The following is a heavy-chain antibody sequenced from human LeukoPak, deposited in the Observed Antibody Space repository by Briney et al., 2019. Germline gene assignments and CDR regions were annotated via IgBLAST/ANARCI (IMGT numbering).Heavy chain of an antibody. CDR2: ISSGASTI. CDR1: GFTFSRYS. CDR3: AGQWEYDAFDI. Sequence: GGSLRLSCAASGFTFSRYSMNWVRQAPGKGLEWVSYISSGASTIYYADSVKGRFTISRDNAKNSLYLQMNSLRAEDTAVYYCAGQWEYDAFDIWGQGTMVTVSS. D-gene: IGHD1-26*01. J-gene: IGHJ3*02. V-gene: IGHV3-48*01.